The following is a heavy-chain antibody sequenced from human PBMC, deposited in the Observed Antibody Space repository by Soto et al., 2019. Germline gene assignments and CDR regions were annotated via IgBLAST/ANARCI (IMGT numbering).Heavy chain of an antibody. CDR3: ANSHYYDSSGYYLLGY. CDR2: ISGSGGST. J-gene: IGHJ4*02. CDR1: GFTFSSYA. D-gene: IGHD3-22*01. Sequence: GGSLRLSCAASGFTFSSYAMSWVRRAPGKGLEWVSAISGSGGSTYYADSVKGRFTISRDNSKNTLYLQMNSLRAEDTAVYYCANSHYYDSSGYYLLGYWGQGTLVTVSS. V-gene: IGHV3-23*01.